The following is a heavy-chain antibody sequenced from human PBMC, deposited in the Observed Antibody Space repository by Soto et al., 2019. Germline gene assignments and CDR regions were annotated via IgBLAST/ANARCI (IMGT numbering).Heavy chain of an antibody. D-gene: IGHD2-15*01. J-gene: IGHJ4*02. CDR3: ARERRAEQDGPYFDY. V-gene: IGHV4-31*03. Sequence: KTSETLSLTCTVSGGSISSGGYYWSWIRQHPGKGLEWIGYIYYSGSTYYNPSLKSRVTISVDTSKNQFSLKLSSVTAADTAVYYCARERRAEQDGPYFDYWGQGTLVTVSS. CDR1: GGSISSGGYY. CDR2: IYYSGST.